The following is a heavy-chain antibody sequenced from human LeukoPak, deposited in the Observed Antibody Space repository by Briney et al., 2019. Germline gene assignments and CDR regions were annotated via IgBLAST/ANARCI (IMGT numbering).Heavy chain of an antibody. Sequence: GGSLRLSCAASGFPFDNAWMNWIRQTPGKGLEWVGHIKSKSDGGAPAHAAPVKGRFTISRDDSENTLYLQMNSLKTEDTAIYFCTTGPFDYWGQGALVTVSS. CDR3: TTGPFDY. V-gene: IGHV3-15*07. CDR1: GFPFDNAW. J-gene: IGHJ4*02. CDR2: IKSKSDGGAP.